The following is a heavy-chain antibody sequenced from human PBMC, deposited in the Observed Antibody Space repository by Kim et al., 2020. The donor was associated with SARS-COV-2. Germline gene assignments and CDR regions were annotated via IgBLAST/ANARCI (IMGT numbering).Heavy chain of an antibody. J-gene: IGHJ4*02. CDR2: IGTAGDT. CDR1: GFTFSSYD. Sequence: GGSLRLSCAASGFTFSSYDMHWVRQATGKGLEWVSAIGTAGDTYYPGSVKGRFTISRENAKNSLYLQMNSLRAGDTAVYYCARGCDGYDEGPYCYWGQGTLVTVSS. CDR3: ARGCDGYDEGPYCY. D-gene: IGHD5-12*01. V-gene: IGHV3-13*01.